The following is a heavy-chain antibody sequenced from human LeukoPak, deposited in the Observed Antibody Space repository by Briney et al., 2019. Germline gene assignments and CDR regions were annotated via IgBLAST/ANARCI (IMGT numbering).Heavy chain of an antibody. CDR2: IYYSGST. CDR3: ARVEDYGGNSDRFDP. CDR1: GGSISSSSHY. J-gene: IGHJ5*02. V-gene: IGHV4-39*07. D-gene: IGHD4-23*01. Sequence: SETLSLTCTVSGGSISSSSHYWGWIRQHPGKGMEWIGSIYYSGSTSYNPSLKSRVTKSVDTSKNQFSLKLSSVTAADTAVYYCARVEDYGGNSDRFDPWGQGTLVTVSS.